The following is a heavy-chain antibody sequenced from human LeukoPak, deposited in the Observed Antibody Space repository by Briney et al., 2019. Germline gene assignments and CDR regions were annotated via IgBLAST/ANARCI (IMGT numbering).Heavy chain of an antibody. D-gene: IGHD4-23*01. V-gene: IGHV3-7*01. CDR1: GFTFSSYW. CDR2: IKQDGSEK. CDR3: ARFDYGGNDY. J-gene: IGHJ4*02. Sequence: GGSLRLSCAASGFTFSSYWISWVRQAPGKGLEWVANIKQDGSEKYYVDSVKGRFTISRDNAKNSLYLQMNSLRAEDTAVYYCARFDYGGNDYWGQGTLVTVPS.